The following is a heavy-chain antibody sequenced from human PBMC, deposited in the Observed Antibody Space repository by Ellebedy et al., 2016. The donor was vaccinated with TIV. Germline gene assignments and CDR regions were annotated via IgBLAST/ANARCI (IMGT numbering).Heavy chain of an antibody. CDR1: GGSMSGYY. CDR3: AKASGRPENYKWFDP. D-gene: IGHD3-10*01. V-gene: IGHV4-59*01. Sequence: MPSETLSLTCNVSGGSMSGYYWTWIRQLPGKGLEWIGYIYYSGSTNYNPSLKSRVTLSVDTSRNQFSLNLRSVTAADTAVYYCAKASGRPENYKWFDPWGQGTLVTVSS. CDR2: IYYSGST. J-gene: IGHJ5*02.